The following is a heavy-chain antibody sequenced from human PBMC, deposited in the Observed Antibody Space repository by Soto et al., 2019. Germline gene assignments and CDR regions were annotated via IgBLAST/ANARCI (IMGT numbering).Heavy chain of an antibody. CDR3: AREDSIIIPAVSDF. D-gene: IGHD2-2*01. V-gene: IGHV3-21*04. CDR1: GFTFNNYG. CDR2: VSKSDYT. Sequence: GSLRRSCLVSGFTFNNYGINWVRQAPGKGLEWVSTVSKSDYTYYSDSVKGRFTISRDNAKNTVSLQMNTLRAEDTAVYYCAREDSIIIPAVSDFWGQGTLVTVSS. J-gene: IGHJ4*02.